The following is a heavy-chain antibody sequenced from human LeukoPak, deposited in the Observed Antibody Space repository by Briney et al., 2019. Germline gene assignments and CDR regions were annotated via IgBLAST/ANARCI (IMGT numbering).Heavy chain of an antibody. J-gene: IGHJ6*03. CDR2: ISSSSSDI. V-gene: IGHV3-21*01. CDR1: GFNFTNYN. CDR3: AGGPIMVFGVVVPFPMDV. D-gene: IGHD3-3*01. Sequence: SGGSLRLSCVTSGFNFTNYNMNWVRQAPGKGLEWISSISSSSSDIHHVDSVKGRFTVSRDNAKSSLYLQMNSLRGEDTALHFCAGGPIMVFGVVVPFPMDVWGKGTTVIVPS.